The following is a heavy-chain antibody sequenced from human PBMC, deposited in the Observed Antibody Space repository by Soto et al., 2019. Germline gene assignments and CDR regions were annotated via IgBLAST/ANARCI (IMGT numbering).Heavy chain of an antibody. J-gene: IGHJ6*02. CDR3: AREGNLEYSSSSSGYYYYYYGMDV. D-gene: IGHD6-6*01. CDR2: IDPSDSYT. V-gene: IGHV5-10-1*01. Sequence: PGESLKISCKGSGYSFTSYWLSWVRQMPGKGLEWMGRIDPSDSYTNYSPSFQGHVTISADKSISTAYLQWSSLKASDTAMYYCAREGNLEYSSSSSGYYYYYYGMDVWGQGTTVTVSS. CDR1: GYSFTSYW.